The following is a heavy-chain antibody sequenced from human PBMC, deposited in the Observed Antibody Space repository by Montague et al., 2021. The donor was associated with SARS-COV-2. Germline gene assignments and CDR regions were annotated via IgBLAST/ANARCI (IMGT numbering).Heavy chain of an antibody. CDR2: INHGGST. J-gene: IGHJ6*03. Sequence: SETLSLTCAVHGTSFSGYYWKWIRQPPGKGLEWIGEINHGGSTKYSPSLKSRLTISADTSKNQFFLKLTSVAAADTAVYYCARLRDGVVPSPILGVGPYYSYYYMDVWGRGTPVTVSS. V-gene: IGHV4-34*01. CDR3: ARLRDGVVPSPILGVGPYYSYYYMDV. D-gene: IGHD3-10*01. CDR1: GTSFSGYY.